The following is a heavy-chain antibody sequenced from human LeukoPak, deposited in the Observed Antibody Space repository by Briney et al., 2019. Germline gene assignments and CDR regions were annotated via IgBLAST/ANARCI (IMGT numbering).Heavy chain of an antibody. CDR1: GFTFSSYG. CDR2: ISYDGSNK. J-gene: IGHJ4*02. CDR3: AKADRIVVVVAAVDY. V-gene: IGHV3-30*18. D-gene: IGHD2-15*01. Sequence: GGSLRLSCAASGFTFSSYGMHWVRQAPGKGLEWVAVISYDGSNKYYADSVKGRFTISRDNSKNTLYLQMNSLRAEDTAVYYCAKADRIVVVVAAVDYWGQGTLVTVSS.